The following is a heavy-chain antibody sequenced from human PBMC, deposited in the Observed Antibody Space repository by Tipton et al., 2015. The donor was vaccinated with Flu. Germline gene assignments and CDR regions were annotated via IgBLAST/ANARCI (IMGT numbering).Heavy chain of an antibody. CDR2: ISSNGGST. CDR1: GFTFSSYA. Sequence: SLRLSCAASGFTFSSYAMHWVRQAPGKGLEYVSAISSNGGSTYYADSVKGRFTISRDNSKNTLYLQMGSLRAEDMAVYYWERGASSTRYSGMDVWGQGTTVTVSS. J-gene: IGHJ6*02. D-gene: IGHD2-2*01. V-gene: IGHV3-64*02. CDR3: ERGASSTRYSGMDV.